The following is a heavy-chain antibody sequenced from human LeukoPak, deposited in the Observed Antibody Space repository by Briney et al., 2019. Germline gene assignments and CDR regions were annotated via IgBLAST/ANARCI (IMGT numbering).Heavy chain of an antibody. Sequence: GGSLRLSCAASGFTFSSYAMHWVRQAPGKGLEWVAVISYDGSNKYYADSVKGRFTISRDNSKNTLYLQMNSLRAEDTAVYYCARSDYYDSSGYYPKEFDYWGQGTLVTVSS. CDR2: ISYDGSNK. CDR1: GFTFSSYA. D-gene: IGHD3-22*01. J-gene: IGHJ4*02. V-gene: IGHV3-30*04. CDR3: ARSDYYDSSGYYPKEFDY.